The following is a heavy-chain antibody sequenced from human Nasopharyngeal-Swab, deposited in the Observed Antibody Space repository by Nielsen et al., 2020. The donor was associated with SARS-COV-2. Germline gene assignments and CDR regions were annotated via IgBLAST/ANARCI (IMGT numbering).Heavy chain of an antibody. CDR3: ARDDGDVPGITGSGPPGGY. J-gene: IGHJ4*02. CDR1: GYTFTGYY. CDR2: INPNNGGT. D-gene: IGHD6-13*01. V-gene: IGHV1-2*06. Sequence: ASVKVSCKTSGYTFTGYYIHWVRQAPGQGLEWMGRINPNNGGTNYAQKFQGRVTVTRDTSINTVYMELSSLRSDDTAVYYCARDDGDVPGITGSGPPGGYWGQGTLVTVSS.